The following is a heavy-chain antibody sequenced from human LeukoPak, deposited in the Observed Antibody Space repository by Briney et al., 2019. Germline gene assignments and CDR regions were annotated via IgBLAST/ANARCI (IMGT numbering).Heavy chain of an antibody. D-gene: IGHD3-10*01. CDR3: AREYYYGSGSGY. V-gene: IGHV3-53*01. J-gene: IGHJ4*02. Sequence: GSLRLSCAASGFTVSSNYMSWVRQAPGKGLEWVSVIYSGGSTYYADSVKGRFTISRDNSKNTLYLQMNSLRAEDTAVYYCAREYYYGSGSGYWGQGTLVTVSS. CDR2: IYSGGST. CDR1: GFTVSSNY.